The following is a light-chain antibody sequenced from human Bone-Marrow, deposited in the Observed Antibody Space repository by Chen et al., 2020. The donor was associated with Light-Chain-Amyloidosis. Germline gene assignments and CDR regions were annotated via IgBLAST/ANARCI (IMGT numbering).Light chain of an antibody. CDR2: DNN. Sequence: QSVLTQPPSVSGAPGQRVTISCTGGGSNIGPSYDVHWYQQLPGSAPRLLIYDNNNRPAGVPERCSGSRSGTSASLAITGLQAEDEADYYCQSYDSSLRGLIFGGGTKLTVL. CDR3: QSYDSSLRGLI. J-gene: IGLJ2*01. CDR1: GSNIGPSYD. V-gene: IGLV1-40*01.